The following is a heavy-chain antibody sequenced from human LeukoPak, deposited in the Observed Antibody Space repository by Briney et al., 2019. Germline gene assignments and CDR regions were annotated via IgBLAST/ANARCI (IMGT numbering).Heavy chain of an antibody. V-gene: IGHV4-31*03. J-gene: IGHJ4*02. CDR1: GGSISSGGYY. D-gene: IGHD6-13*01. CDR2: MSYSGDT. Sequence: SQTLSLTCTVSGGSISSGGYYWSWIRQHPGTGLEGIGYMSYSGDTYYNASLKSRITISLDTSKNQFSLKLSSVTAADTAVYYCAVKVAATGCYWGQGTLVTVSS. CDR3: AVKVAATGCY.